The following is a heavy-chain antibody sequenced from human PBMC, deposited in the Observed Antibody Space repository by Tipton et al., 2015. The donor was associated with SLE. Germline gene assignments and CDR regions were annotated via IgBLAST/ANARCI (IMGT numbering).Heavy chain of an antibody. CDR1: GGSISNYY. CDR2: IYYSGGT. Sequence: TLSLTCTVSGGSISNYYWTWIRQPPGKGLEWIGYIYYSGGTNYNPSLKSRVTISVDTSKNQFSLKLSSVTAADTAVYYCASGRAVAGGDYFDYWGQGTLVTVSS. D-gene: IGHD6-19*01. V-gene: IGHV4-59*01. J-gene: IGHJ4*02. CDR3: ASGRAVAGGDYFDY.